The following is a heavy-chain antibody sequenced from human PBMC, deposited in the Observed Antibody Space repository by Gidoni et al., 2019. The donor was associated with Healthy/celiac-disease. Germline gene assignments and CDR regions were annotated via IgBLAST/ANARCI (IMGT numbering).Heavy chain of an antibody. J-gene: IGHJ6*02. CDR2: IRSKANSYAT. Sequence: EVQLVESGGGLVQPGGSLKLSCAASGFTFSGSAMHWVRQASGKGLEWVGRIRSKANSYATAYAASVKGRFTISRDDSKNTAYLQMNSLKTEDTAVYYCTRATYYYDSSGYPYLRYGMDVWGQGTTVTVSS. CDR1: GFTFSGSA. CDR3: TRATYYYDSSGYPYLRYGMDV. D-gene: IGHD3-22*01. V-gene: IGHV3-73*01.